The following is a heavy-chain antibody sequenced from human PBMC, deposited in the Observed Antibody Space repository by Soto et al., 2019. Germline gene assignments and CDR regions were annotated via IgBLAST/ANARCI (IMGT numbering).Heavy chain of an antibody. Sequence: PGGSLRLSCSASGFTFSSYAMSWVRQAPGKGLEWVSAISGSGGSTYYADSVKGRFTISRDNSKNTLYLQMNSLRAEDTAVYYCAKDRSIAYYFDYWGQGTLVTVSS. J-gene: IGHJ4*02. V-gene: IGHV3-23*01. D-gene: IGHD2-21*01. CDR2: ISGSGGST. CDR3: AKDRSIAYYFDY. CDR1: GFTFSSYA.